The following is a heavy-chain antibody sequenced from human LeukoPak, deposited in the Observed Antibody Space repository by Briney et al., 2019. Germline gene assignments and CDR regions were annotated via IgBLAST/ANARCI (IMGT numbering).Heavy chain of an antibody. V-gene: IGHV3-21*01. D-gene: IGHD2-15*01. J-gene: IGHJ4*02. CDR3: ARDEVVAATFDY. CDR2: ISSSSYI. CDR1: GLTFSSYS. Sequence: GGALRLSCAASGLTFSSYSMNWVRQAPGKGLQWVSSISSSSYIYYADSVKGQFTISRDNAKNSLYLQMNSLRAEDTAVYYCARDEVVAATFDYWGQGTLVTVSS.